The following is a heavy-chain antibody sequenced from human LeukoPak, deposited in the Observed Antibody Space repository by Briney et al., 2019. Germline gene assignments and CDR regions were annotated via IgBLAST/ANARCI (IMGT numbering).Heavy chain of an antibody. J-gene: IGHJ4*02. V-gene: IGHV3-21*01. CDR1: GFTFSSYS. CDR3: ARAYCGGDCYSDTIDY. D-gene: IGHD2-21*01. CDR2: ISSSSSYI. Sequence: GGSLRLSCAASGFTFSSYSMNWVRQAPGKWLEWVSSISSSSSYIYYADSVKGRFTISRDNAKNSLYLQMNSLRAEDTAVYYCARAYCGGDCYSDTIDYWGQGTLVTVSS.